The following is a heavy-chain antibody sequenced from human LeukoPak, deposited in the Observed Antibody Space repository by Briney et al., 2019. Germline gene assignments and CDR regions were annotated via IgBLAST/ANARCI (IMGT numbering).Heavy chain of an antibody. Sequence: SETLSLTCAVYGGSFSGYYWSWIRQPPGKGLEWIGEINHSGSTNYNPSLKSRVTISVDRSKNQFSLKLRSVTAADTAVYYCARRDSGSSSRAFDIWGQGTMVTVSS. D-gene: IGHD1-26*01. CDR3: ARRDSGSSSRAFDI. V-gene: IGHV4-34*01. CDR2: INHSGST. CDR1: GGSFSGYY. J-gene: IGHJ3*02.